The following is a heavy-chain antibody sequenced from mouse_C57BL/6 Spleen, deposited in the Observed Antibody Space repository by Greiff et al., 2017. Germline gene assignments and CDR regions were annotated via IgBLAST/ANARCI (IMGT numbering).Heavy chain of an antibody. CDR3: ARAVRRPYGMDY. CDR2: IHPNSGST. J-gene: IGHJ4*01. Sequence: QVPLQQPGAELVKPGASVKLSCKSSGYTFTSYWMHWVKQRPGQGLEWIGMIHPNSGSTNYNEKFKSKATLTVDTSSSPAYMQLSSLTSEDSAVSACARAVRRPYGMDYWGQGTSVTVSS. D-gene: IGHD2-14*01. CDR1: GYTFTSYW. V-gene: IGHV1-64*01.